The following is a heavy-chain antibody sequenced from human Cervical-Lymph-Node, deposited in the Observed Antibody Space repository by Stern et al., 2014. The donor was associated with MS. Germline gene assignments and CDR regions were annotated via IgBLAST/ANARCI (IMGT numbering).Heavy chain of an antibody. CDR3: AKPITMIVVAESSYFDY. D-gene: IGHD3-22*01. Sequence: EVQLVESGGVVVQPGGSLRLSCAASGFTFDDYTMQWVRQAPGKGLEWVSLISWDGGRTYYADSVKGRFTISRDNSKNSLYLQMNSLRTEDTALYYCAKPITMIVVAESSYFDYWGQGTLVTVSS. CDR1: GFTFDDYT. CDR2: ISWDGGRT. J-gene: IGHJ4*02. V-gene: IGHV3-43*01.